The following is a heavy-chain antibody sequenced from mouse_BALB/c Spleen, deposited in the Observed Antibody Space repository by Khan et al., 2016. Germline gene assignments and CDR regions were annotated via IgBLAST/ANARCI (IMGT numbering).Heavy chain of an antibody. V-gene: IGHV1S41*01. CDR3: AKGDYAMDY. Sequence: DLVKPGASVKLSCKASGYTFTSYWINWIKQRPGQGLEWIGRIAPGSGSTYYNEMFKGKATLTVDTSSSTAYIQLSSLSSEDSAVYVCAKGDYAMDYWGQGTSGTVSS. CDR1: GYTFTSYW. J-gene: IGHJ4*01. CDR2: IAPGSGST.